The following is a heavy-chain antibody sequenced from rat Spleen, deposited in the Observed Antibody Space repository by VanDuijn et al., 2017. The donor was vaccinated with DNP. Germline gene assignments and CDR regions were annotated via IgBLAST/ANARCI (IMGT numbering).Heavy chain of an antibody. V-gene: IGHV5-19*01. CDR3: ARHRGAPGDY. CDR1: GFTFSNYG. J-gene: IGHJ2*01. Sequence: EVQLVESGGGLVQPGRSLKLSCAASGFTFSNYGMHWIRQAPTKGLEWVASISDSGGNTYYRDSVKGRFTISRDNAKSILYLQMDSLRSEDTATYYCARHRGAPGDYWGQGVMVTVSS. CDR2: ISDSGGNT. D-gene: IGHD1-4*01.